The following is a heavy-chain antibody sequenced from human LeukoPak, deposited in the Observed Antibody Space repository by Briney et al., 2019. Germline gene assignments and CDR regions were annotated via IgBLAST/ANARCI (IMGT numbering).Heavy chain of an antibody. CDR1: GFTFSSYW. J-gene: IGHJ4*02. Sequence: GSLRLSCAASGFTFSSYWMSWIRQPPGKGLEWIGEINHSGSTNYNPSLKSRVTISVDTSKNQFSLKLSSVTAADTAVYYCARGGPRYYYGSGPTPPYDYWGQGTLVTVSS. V-gene: IGHV4-34*01. D-gene: IGHD3-10*01. CDR3: ARGGPRYYYGSGPTPPYDY. CDR2: INHSGST.